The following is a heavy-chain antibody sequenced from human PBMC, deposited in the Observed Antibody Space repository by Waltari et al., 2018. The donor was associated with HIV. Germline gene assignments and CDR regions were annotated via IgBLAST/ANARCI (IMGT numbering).Heavy chain of an antibody. CDR1: GGSLSSYS. J-gene: IGHJ6*02. CDR3: ARDAAAGPFYYGMDV. V-gene: IGHV4-59*01. CDR2: IYYSGST. Sequence: QVQLQESGPGLVKPPETLSLTCTVSGGSLSSYSWRWIRQPPGKGLEWIGYIYYSGSTNYNPSLKSRVTISVDTSKNQFSLKLSSVTAADTAVYYCARDAAAGPFYYGMDVWGQGTTVTVSS. D-gene: IGHD6-13*01.